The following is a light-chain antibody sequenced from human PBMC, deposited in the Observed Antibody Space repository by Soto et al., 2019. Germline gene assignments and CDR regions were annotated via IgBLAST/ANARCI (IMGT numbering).Light chain of an antibody. CDR2: EVN. J-gene: IGLJ1*01. CDR3: SSYTSSTTYV. CDR1: NSDVGGYNY. V-gene: IGLV2-14*01. Sequence: QSVLTQPASVSGSPGQSITISCTGTNSDVGGYNYASWYQQHPGKAPKLMMYEVNSRPSAVSNRFSGSRSGNTASLTISGLQAEDEADYYCSSYTSSTTYVFGTGTKV.